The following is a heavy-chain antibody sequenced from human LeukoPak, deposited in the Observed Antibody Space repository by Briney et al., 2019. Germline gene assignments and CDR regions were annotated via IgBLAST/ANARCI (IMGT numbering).Heavy chain of an antibody. CDR2: IFYSGST. CDR1: GGPIRSSTYY. V-gene: IGHV4-39*07. Sequence: SETLSLTCAVSGGPIRSSTYYGGWIRQPPGKGLEWIGSIFYSGSTYYNPSLKSRVTISVDTSKNQLSLKLTSVTAADTAVYYCSRESGPFSPFGFWGQGTLVSVHS. J-gene: IGHJ4*02. CDR3: SRESGPFSPFGF. D-gene: IGHD1-26*01.